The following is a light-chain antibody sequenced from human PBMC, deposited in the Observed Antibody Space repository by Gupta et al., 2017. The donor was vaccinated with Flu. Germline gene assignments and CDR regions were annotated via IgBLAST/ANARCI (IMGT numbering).Light chain of an antibody. CDR3: MQGTHWPT. J-gene: IGKJ1*01. Sequence: DVVITQSPPSLPVTLGQPASISCRSSQSLVHRNGNTYLTWFQQRPGQSPRRLIYRVSNRDSGVPDRFSGSGSGTDFTLNISRVEAEDVGIYYCMQGTHWPTFGQGTKVEIK. CDR1: QSLVHRNGNTY. CDR2: RVS. V-gene: IGKV2-30*02.